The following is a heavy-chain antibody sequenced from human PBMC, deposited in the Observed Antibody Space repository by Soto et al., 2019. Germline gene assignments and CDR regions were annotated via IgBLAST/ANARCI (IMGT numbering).Heavy chain of an antibody. CDR1: GYTFTSYD. Sequence: QVQLVQSGAEVKKPGASVKVSCQASGYTFTSYDINWVRQATGQGLEWRGWMNPNSGNTGYAQKFQGRVTMTRNTSISTAYMELSSLRSEDTAVYYCARSYQLHTDYYYYYMDVWGKGTTVTVSS. CDR3: ARSYQLHTDYYYYYMDV. V-gene: IGHV1-8*01. J-gene: IGHJ6*03. CDR2: MNPNSGNT. D-gene: IGHD2-2*01.